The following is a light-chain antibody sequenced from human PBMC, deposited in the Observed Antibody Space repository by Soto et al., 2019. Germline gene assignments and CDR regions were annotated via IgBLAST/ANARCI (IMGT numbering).Light chain of an antibody. Sequence: DIVMTQSPDSLAVSLGERATINCKSSQSVLSSSDSKNYLAWHQQKPGQPPKLLIYWASTRESGVPERFSGSGSGTDFALTISSLRAEDVAVYYCQQYYSNPITFGQGTRLEIK. CDR3: QQYYSNPIT. J-gene: IGKJ5*01. CDR1: QSVLSSSDSKNY. CDR2: WAS. V-gene: IGKV4-1*01.